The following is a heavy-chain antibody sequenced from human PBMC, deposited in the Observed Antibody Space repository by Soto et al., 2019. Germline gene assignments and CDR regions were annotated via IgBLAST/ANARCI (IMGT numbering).Heavy chain of an antibody. V-gene: IGHV3-23*01. CDR3: AKAGGDCSGGSCYSGQGDY. Sequence: EVQLLESGGGLVQPGGSLRLSCAASGFTFSSYGMTWVLQAPGQGLEWVSGISGSGGSIYYADSVKGRFTISRDNSKNTLYLQMNSLRAEDTAVYFCAKAGGDCSGGSCYSGQGDYWGQGTLVTVSS. CDR2: ISGSGGSI. J-gene: IGHJ4*02. CDR1: GFTFSSYG. D-gene: IGHD2-15*01.